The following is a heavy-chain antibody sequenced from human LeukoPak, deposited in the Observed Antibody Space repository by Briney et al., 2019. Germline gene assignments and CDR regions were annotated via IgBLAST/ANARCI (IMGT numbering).Heavy chain of an antibody. CDR1: GYTFTGYY. V-gene: IGHV1-2*02. CDR2: INPNSGGT. Sequence: ASVKVSCKASGYTFTGYYMHWVRQAPGQGLAWMGWINPNSGGTNYAQKFQGRVTMTRDTSISTAYMELSRLRSDDTAVYYCARGPRLLRGWFDPWGQGTLVTVSS. CDR3: ARGPRLLRGWFDP. J-gene: IGHJ5*02. D-gene: IGHD2/OR15-2a*01.